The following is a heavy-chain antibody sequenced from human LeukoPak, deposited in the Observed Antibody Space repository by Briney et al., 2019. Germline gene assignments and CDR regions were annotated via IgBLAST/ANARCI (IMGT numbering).Heavy chain of an antibody. CDR2: FDPEDGET. CDR3: ARSHSGGYDFWSGYCFDY. V-gene: IGHV1-24*01. CDR1: GYTLTELS. D-gene: IGHD3-3*01. J-gene: IGHJ4*02. Sequence: ASVKVSCKVSGYTLTELSMHWVRQAPGKGLEWMGGFDPEDGETIYAQKFQGRVTMTEDTSTSTAYMELRSLRSDDTAVYYCARSHSGGYDFWSGYCFDYWGQGTLVTVSS.